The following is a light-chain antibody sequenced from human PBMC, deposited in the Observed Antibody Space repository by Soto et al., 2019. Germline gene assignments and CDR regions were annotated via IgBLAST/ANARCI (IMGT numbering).Light chain of an antibody. CDR3: QQSYSTRWT. CDR1: QGISSY. Sequence: DIQMSQSPSSVSASVGDRVTITFLASQGISSYLNWYQQKPGKAPKLLIYAASSLQSGVPSRFSGSGSGTDFTLTISSLQPEDFATYYCQQSYSTRWTFGQGTKVDIK. CDR2: AAS. J-gene: IGKJ1*01. V-gene: IGKV1-39*01.